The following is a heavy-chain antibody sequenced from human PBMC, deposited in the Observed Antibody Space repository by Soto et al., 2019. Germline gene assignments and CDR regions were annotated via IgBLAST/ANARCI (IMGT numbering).Heavy chain of an antibody. D-gene: IGHD2-15*01. V-gene: IGHV1-8*02. CDR3: SRTPGDY. Sequence: ASVKVSCKASGGTFSSYAISWVRQAPGKGLEWMGLMNPKSGKTGYAQKFQGRVSMTRDTSTSTAYMELNSLRSEDTATYYCSRTPGDYCGQGTLVTVSS. CDR2: MNPKSGKT. J-gene: IGHJ4*02. CDR1: GGTFSSYA.